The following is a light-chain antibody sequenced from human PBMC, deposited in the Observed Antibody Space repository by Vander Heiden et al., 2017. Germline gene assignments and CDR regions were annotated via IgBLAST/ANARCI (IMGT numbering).Light chain of an antibody. Sequence: QSAMTQPRSVSGSPGQSVTISCTGTSSDLGGYHYVSWYQQYPGKAPKLMSYDVSKRPSGVPDRFSGSKSGNTASLTISGLQAEDEADYYCCSYAGSYTFVVFGGGTKLTVL. CDR3: CSYAGSYTFVV. CDR1: SSDLGGYHY. CDR2: DVS. V-gene: IGLV2-11*01. J-gene: IGLJ2*01.